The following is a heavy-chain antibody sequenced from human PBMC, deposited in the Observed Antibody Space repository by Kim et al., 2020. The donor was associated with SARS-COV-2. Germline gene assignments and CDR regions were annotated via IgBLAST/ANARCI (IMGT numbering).Heavy chain of an antibody. CDR2: IRQDGSEK. Sequence: GGSLRLSCAASGFTFSSYWMSWVRRAPGKGLEWVANIRQDGSEKYYVDSVKGRFTISRDNAKNSLYLQMNSLRAEDTAVYYCAREDRRITMVRGVKAAFDIWGQGTIVTPSS. D-gene: IGHD3-10*01. CDR1: GFTFSSYW. J-gene: IGHJ3*02. CDR3: AREDRRITMVRGVKAAFDI. V-gene: IGHV3-7*03.